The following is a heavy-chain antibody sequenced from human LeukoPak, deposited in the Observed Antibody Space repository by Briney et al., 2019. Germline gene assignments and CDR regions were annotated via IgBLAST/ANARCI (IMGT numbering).Heavy chain of an antibody. CDR1: GFTFSSYE. Sequence: PGGSLRLSCVASGFTFSSYEMNWVRQAPGKGLEWVSYISSSGSAMYYADSVKGRFTISRDNAKNSLYLQMNSLRAEDTAVYYCARDRGILDYWGQGTLVTVSS. J-gene: IGHJ4*02. CDR2: ISSSGSAM. CDR3: ARDRGILDY. D-gene: IGHD3-16*01. V-gene: IGHV3-48*03.